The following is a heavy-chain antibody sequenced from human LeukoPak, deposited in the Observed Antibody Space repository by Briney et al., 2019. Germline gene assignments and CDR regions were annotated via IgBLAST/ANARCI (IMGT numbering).Heavy chain of an antibody. CDR1: GGSMSNYY. CDR2: IYYSGTT. CDR3: ARVRRNYARPDAFDI. D-gene: IGHD2-2*01. V-gene: IGHV4-59*01. J-gene: IGHJ3*02. Sequence: SETLSLTCTVSGGSMSNYYWSWIRQPPGKGLEWIGYIYYSGTTNYNPSLKSRVTISIDTSKNQFSLKLSSVTAADTAVYYCARVRRNYARPDAFDIWGQGTMVTVSS.